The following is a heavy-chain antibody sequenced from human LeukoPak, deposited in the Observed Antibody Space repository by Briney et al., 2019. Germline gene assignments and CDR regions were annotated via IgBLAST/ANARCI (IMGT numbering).Heavy chain of an antibody. J-gene: IGHJ5*02. V-gene: IGHV4-31*03. D-gene: IGHD4/OR15-4a*01. CDR2: ISYSGST. CDR1: GGSISNGDYY. Sequence: SQTLSLTCTVSGGSISNGDYYWSWIRQHPGKGPEWIGHISYSGSTYYNPSLKSRIIISVDTSKNYFSLKLSSVTAADTAVYYCARLTTTVSAWFDPWGQGTVVTVSS. CDR3: ARLTTTVSAWFDP.